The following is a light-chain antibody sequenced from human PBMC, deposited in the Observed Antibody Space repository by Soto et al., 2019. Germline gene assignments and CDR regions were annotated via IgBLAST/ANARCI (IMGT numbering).Light chain of an antibody. CDR3: QQYNNWPPYT. J-gene: IGKJ2*01. CDR1: QSVHTN. V-gene: IGKV3-15*01. Sequence: EIVMTQSPATLSVSPGERATLSCRASQSVHTNLAWYQQKPGQAPRLLIYDESTRATGVPARFSGSGSGTEFTLTISSLQSGDFAVYYCQQYNNWPPYTFGQGTKVDIK. CDR2: DES.